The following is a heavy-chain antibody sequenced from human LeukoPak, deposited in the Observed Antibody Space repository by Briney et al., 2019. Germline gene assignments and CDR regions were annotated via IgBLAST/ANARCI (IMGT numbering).Heavy chain of an antibody. CDR2: IYYSGST. Sequence: SETLSLTCTVSGGSISSYYWSWIRQPPGKGLEWIGYIYYSGSTNYNPTLKSRVTISVDTSKNQFSLKLSSVTAADTAVYYCARREAAAGSFDYWGQGTLVTVSS. CDR1: GGSISSYY. D-gene: IGHD6-13*01. CDR3: ARREAAAGSFDY. V-gene: IGHV4-59*08. J-gene: IGHJ4*02.